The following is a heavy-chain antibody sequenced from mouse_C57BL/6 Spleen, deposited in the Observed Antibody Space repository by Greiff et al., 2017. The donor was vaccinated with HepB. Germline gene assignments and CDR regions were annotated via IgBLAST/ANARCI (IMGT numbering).Heavy chain of an antibody. Sequence: QVQLQQPGAELVKPGASVKLSCKASGYTFTSYWMQWVKQRPGQGLEWIGEIDPSDSYTNYNQKFKGKATLTVDTSSSTAYMQLSSLTSEDSAVYYWAEGNYDYWGQGTTLTVSS. V-gene: IGHV1-50*01. CDR3: AEGNYDY. D-gene: IGHD2-1*01. J-gene: IGHJ2*01. CDR1: GYTFTSYW. CDR2: IDPSDSYT.